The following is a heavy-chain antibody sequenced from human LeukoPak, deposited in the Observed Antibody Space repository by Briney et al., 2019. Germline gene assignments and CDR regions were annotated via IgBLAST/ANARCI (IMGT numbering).Heavy chain of an antibody. Sequence: SETLSLTCAVYGRSFSGYYWSWIRQTPGKGLEWIGEINHSGSTTYNPSLKSRVTISVDTSKNQFSLKLSSVTAADTAVYYCARTYSSGWYRFDYWGQGTLVTVSS. CDR1: GRSFSGYY. CDR2: INHSGST. D-gene: IGHD6-19*01. V-gene: IGHV4-34*01. J-gene: IGHJ4*02. CDR3: ARTYSSGWYRFDY.